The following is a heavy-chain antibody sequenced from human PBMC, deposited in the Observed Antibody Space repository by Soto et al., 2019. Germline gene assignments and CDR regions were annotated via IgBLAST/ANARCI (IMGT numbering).Heavy chain of an antibody. V-gene: IGHV3-23*01. CDR3: AKCLGRVDHDSFHS. Sequence: EVQLLESGGGLVQPGGSLRLSCAASGFTFSSYAMSWVRQAPGKGLEWVSAISGSGGSTYYADSVKGRFTISRDNSKNPRDPQMYRCAAEDTAVYCCAKCLGRVDHDSFHSWGEGTLVAVSS. CDR1: GFTFSSYA. CDR2: ISGSGGST. J-gene: IGHJ4*02.